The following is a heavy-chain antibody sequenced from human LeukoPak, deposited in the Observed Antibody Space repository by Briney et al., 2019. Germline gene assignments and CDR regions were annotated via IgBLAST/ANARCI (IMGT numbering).Heavy chain of an antibody. CDR3: AELGITMIGGV. J-gene: IGHJ6*04. Sequence: GGSLRLSCAAPGFTFSSYVMNWVRQAPGKGLEGVSYISSSCSTIYYADSVKGRFTISRDNAKNSLYLQMNSLRAEDTAVYYCAELGITMIGGVWGKGTTVTIPS. D-gene: IGHD3-10*02. CDR2: ISSSCSTI. V-gene: IGHV3-48*03. CDR1: GFTFSSYV.